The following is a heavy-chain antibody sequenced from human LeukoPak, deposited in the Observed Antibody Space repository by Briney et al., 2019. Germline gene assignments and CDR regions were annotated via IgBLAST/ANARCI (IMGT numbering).Heavy chain of an antibody. Sequence: SETLSLTCTVSGGSISSSSYYWGWIRQPPGMGLEWIGCISYSGSTYYNPSLKSRVTISVDTSKNQFSLKLSSVTAADTAVYYCARHSSGWYFPDYWGQGTLVTVSS. J-gene: IGHJ4*02. CDR1: GGSISSSSYY. V-gene: IGHV4-39*01. D-gene: IGHD6-19*01. CDR2: ISYSGST. CDR3: ARHSSGWYFPDY.